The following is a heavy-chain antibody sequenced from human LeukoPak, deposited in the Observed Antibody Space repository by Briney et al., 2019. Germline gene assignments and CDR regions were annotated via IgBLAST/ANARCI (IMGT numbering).Heavy chain of an antibody. CDR2: ISSSSSDT. CDR3: AGEAAGFINS. V-gene: IGHV3-11*06. D-gene: IGHD6-13*01. J-gene: IGHJ4*02. Sequence: GGSLRLSCAASGFTFSDSYMSWIRQTPGKGLEWLSYISSSSSDTNYADSVKGRFTISRGNARNSLYLQLDSLRAEDTAVYYCAGEAAGFINSWGQGTLVTVSS. CDR1: GFTFSDSY.